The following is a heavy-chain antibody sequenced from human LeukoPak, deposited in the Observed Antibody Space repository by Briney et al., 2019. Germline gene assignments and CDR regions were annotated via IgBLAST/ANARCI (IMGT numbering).Heavy chain of an antibody. CDR1: GGSISTSRYY. J-gene: IGHJ3*02. Sequence: SETLSLTCTVSGGSISTSRYYWGWVRQPPGKGLEWIGNIFYSGSTYYSPSLKSRVTISLDTSRNQFSLKLNSVTAADTAVYYCAKSNGYGLVDIWGRGTMVTVSS. CDR2: IFYSGST. V-gene: IGHV4-39*07. D-gene: IGHD3-10*01. CDR3: AKSNGYGLVDI.